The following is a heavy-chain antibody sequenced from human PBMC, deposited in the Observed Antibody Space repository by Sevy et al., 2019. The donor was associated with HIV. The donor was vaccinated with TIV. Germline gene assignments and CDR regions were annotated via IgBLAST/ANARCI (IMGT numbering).Heavy chain of an antibody. Sequence: GGSLRLSCAASGFTFTSYAMNWVHQAPGKGLDWVSSISGSGRSTYYADSVEGRFTISRDNSKNTLSLQMNSLRADDTAVYYCAKGYCSGGSCPRDYYYYGMDVWGQGTTVTVSS. CDR3: AKGYCSGGSCPRDYYYYGMDV. CDR2: ISGSGRST. J-gene: IGHJ6*02. V-gene: IGHV3-23*01. D-gene: IGHD2-15*01. CDR1: GFTFTSYA.